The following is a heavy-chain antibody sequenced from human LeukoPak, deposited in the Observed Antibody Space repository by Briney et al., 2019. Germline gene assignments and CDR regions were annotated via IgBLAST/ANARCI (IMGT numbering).Heavy chain of an antibody. Sequence: PGASLRPSCAASGFTFSSYAMSWVRQAPGKGLEWVSAISGSGGSTYYADSVKGRFTISRDNSKNTLYLQMNSLRAEDTAVYYCAKGNTDYDFWSGPTYNWFDPWGQGTLVTVSS. CDR1: GFTFSSYA. D-gene: IGHD3-3*01. CDR3: AKGNTDYDFWSGPTYNWFDP. J-gene: IGHJ5*02. V-gene: IGHV3-23*01. CDR2: ISGSGGST.